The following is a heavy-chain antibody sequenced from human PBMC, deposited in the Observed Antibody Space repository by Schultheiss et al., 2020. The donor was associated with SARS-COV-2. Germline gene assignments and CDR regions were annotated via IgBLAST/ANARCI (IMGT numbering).Heavy chain of an antibody. D-gene: IGHD2-21*02. CDR3: VKGHRVVTAGHFDY. J-gene: IGHJ4*02. CDR2: ISSNGGST. CDR1: GFTFSSYA. Sequence: GGSLRLSCSASGFTFSSYAMHWVRQAPGKGLEYVSAISSNGGSTYYADSVKGRFTISRDNSKNTLYLQMSSLRAEDTAVYYCVKGHRVVTAGHFDYWGQGTLVTVSS. V-gene: IGHV3-64D*09.